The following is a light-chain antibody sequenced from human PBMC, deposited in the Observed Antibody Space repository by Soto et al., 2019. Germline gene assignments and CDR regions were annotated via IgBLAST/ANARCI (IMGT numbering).Light chain of an antibody. CDR3: QTWGTGIPYV. V-gene: IGLV4-69*02. J-gene: IGLJ1*01. CDR1: SGHSSYA. CDR2: LNSDGSH. Sequence: QPVLTQSPSASASLGASVKLTCTLSSGHSSYAIAWHQQQPEKGPRYLMKLNSDGSHTKGDVIPDRFSGSSSGAERYLTISSLQSEDEADYYCQTWGTGIPYVFGTGTKLTVL.